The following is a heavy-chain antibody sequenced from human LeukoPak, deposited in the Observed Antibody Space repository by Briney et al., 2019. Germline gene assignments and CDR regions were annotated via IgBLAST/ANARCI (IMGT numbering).Heavy chain of an antibody. J-gene: IGHJ4*02. D-gene: IGHD6-19*01. CDR1: GFTFSSYG. Sequence: SGGSLRLSCAVSGFTFSSYGMHWVRQARGKGLEWVAFIRYDGSNKYYTYSVKGRFTISRDNSKNTLYLKMNSLRAEDTAVYYCAKDPDEAVAGTPFDYWGQGTLVTVSS. V-gene: IGHV3-30*02. CDR2: IRYDGSNK. CDR3: AKDPDEAVAGTPFDY.